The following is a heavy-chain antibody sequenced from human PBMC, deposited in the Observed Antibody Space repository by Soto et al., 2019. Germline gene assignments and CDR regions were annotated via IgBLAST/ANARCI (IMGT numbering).Heavy chain of an antibody. CDR2: IDTSGNT. CDR1: GGSIRTYY. CDR3: ARYRSTWFQTEGMDV. D-gene: IGHD2-2*01. V-gene: IGHV4-4*07. J-gene: IGHJ6*02. Sequence: PSETLWLPYSVSGGSIRTYYVRWIWQTAGKGLEWIGRIDTSGNTNYNPSLKSRVTMSVDTSKKQFSLKLTSVTAADTAVYYCARYRSTWFQTEGMDVWGQGTTVNVYS.